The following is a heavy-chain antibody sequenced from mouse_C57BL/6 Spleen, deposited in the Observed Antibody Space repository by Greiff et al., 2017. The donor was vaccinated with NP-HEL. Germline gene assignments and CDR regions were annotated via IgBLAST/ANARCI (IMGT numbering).Heavy chain of an antibody. CDR1: GYTFTDYE. J-gene: IGHJ2*01. D-gene: IGHD1-1*01. V-gene: IGHV1-15*01. CDR2: IDPETGGT. CDR3: TRVTTVVAFDY. Sequence: QVQLQQSGAELVRPGASVTLSCKASGYTFTDYEMHWVKQTPVHGLEWIGAIDPETGGTAYNQKFKGKAILTADKSSSTAYMELRSLTSEDSAVYYCTRVTTVVAFDYWGQGTTLTVPS.